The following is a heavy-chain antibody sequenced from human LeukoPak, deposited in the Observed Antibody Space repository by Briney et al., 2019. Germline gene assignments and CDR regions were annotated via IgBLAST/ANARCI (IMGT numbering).Heavy chain of an antibody. J-gene: IGHJ1*01. D-gene: IGHD6-13*01. CDR2: ISYSGST. CDR3: ARSYSSTWYGDFQH. CDR1: GGSITSYY. V-gene: IGHV4-59*01. Sequence: SETLSLTCTVSGGSITSYYWSWIRQPPGKGLEWIAYISYSGSTNSNPSLKSRVTISVDTSKNQFSLRLTSVTPADTAVYYCARSYSSTWYGDFQHWGQGALVTVSS.